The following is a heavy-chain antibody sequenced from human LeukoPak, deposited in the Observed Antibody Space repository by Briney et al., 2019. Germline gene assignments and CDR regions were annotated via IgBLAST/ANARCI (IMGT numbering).Heavy chain of an antibody. J-gene: IGHJ6*03. CDR2: IYYSGST. D-gene: IGHD3-10*01. Sequence: PSQTLSLTCTVSGGSITSGSYYWSWIRQPPGKGLEWIGYIYYSGSTNYNPSLKSRVTISVDTSKNQFSLKLSSVTAADTAVYYCARSYLLGSGSYISQGSYYYYMDVWGKGTTVTISS. CDR3: ARSYLLGSGSYISQGSYYYYMDV. CDR1: GGSITSGSYY. V-gene: IGHV4-61*01.